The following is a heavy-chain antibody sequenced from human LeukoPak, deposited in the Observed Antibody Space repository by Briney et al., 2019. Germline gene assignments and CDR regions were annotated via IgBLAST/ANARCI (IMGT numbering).Heavy chain of an antibody. CDR2: IFYSGST. CDR3: AKRGPGSPQSGKYYFDY. V-gene: IGHV4-59*01. CDR1: GGSIKSYY. J-gene: IGHJ4*02. D-gene: IGHD3-10*01. Sequence: PSETLSLTCTVSGGSIKSYYWSWIRQPPGKGLEWIGYIFYSGSTNYNPSLKSRVSISVDTSKNQFSLKLTSVTAADTAVYYCAKRGPGSPQSGKYYFDYWGQGTLVTVSS.